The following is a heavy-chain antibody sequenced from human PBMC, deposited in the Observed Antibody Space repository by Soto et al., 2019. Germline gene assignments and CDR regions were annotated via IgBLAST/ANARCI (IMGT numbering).Heavy chain of an antibody. J-gene: IGHJ4*02. Sequence: GGSLRLSCAASGFTFSSYAMSWVRQAPGKGLEWVSGISGSGGSTYYADSVKGRFSISRDNSKSTLYLQINSLRAEDTAVYYCAKGVTTALLYYFDYCGQGTLVTVSS. CDR3: AKGVTTALLYYFDY. CDR2: ISGSGGST. V-gene: IGHV3-23*01. CDR1: GFTFSSYA. D-gene: IGHD4-17*01.